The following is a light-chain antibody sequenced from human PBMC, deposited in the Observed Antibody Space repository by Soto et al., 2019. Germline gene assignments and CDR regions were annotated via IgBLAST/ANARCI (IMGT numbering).Light chain of an antibody. CDR3: QQYNKWPPART. CDR1: QSVSSN. V-gene: IGKV3-15*01. J-gene: IGKJ1*01. Sequence: EIVMTQSPATLSVSPGERATLSCRASQSVSSNLAWYQQKPDQAPRLLIYGASTRATGIPARFSGSGSGTEFTLTISSLQSEDFAIYFCQQYNKWPPARTFGQGTKVEIK. CDR2: GAS.